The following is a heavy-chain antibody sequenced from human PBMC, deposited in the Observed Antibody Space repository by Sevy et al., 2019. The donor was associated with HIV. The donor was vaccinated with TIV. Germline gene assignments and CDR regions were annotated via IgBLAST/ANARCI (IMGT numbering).Heavy chain of an antibody. D-gene: IGHD3-3*01. CDR2: INSDGSTI. Sequence: GGSLRLSCEASVFTFSSHWMHWVRQGPGKGLVWVSRINSDGSTISYADSVKGRFTISRDNAKNTLYLQMNSLRAEDTAVYYCARRGGYYDFWSGYWNDAFDIWGQGTMVTVSS. J-gene: IGHJ3*02. V-gene: IGHV3-74*01. CDR1: VFTFSSHW. CDR3: ARRGGYYDFWSGYWNDAFDI.